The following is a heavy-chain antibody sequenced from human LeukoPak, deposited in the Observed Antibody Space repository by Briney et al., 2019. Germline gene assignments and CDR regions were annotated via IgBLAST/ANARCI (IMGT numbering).Heavy chain of an antibody. CDR1: GGSFSGYY. J-gene: IGHJ2*01. CDR2: INHSGST. CDR3: ARRITMVRGVPYWYFDL. V-gene: IGHV4-34*01. D-gene: IGHD3-10*01. Sequence: PSETLSLTCAVYGGSFSGYYWSWIRQPPGKGLEWIGEINHSGSTNYNPSLKSRVTISVDTSENQFSLKLSSVTAADTAVYYCARRITMVRGVPYWYFDLWGRGTLVTVSS.